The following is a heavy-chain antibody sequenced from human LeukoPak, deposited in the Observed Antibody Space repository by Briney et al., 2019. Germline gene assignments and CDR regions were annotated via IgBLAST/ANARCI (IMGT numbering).Heavy chain of an antibody. V-gene: IGHV3-9*01. D-gene: IGHD6-19*01. CDR2: ISWNSGSI. J-gene: IGHJ4*02. CDR1: GFTFDDYA. CDR3: ARMDSSGWYGDY. Sequence: GGSLRLSCAASGFTFDDYAMHWVRQAPGKGLEWVSGISWNSGSIGYADSVKGRFTISRDNAKNSLYLQMNSLRAEDTAVYYCARMDSSGWYGDYWGQGTLVTVSS.